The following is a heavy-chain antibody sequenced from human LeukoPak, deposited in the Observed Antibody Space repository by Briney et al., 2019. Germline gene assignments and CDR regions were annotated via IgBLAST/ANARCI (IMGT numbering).Heavy chain of an antibody. CDR2: INANSGGT. CDR3: ARHGILRGSGDFDY. CDR1: GYTFTGYY. V-gene: IGHV1-2*02. J-gene: IGHJ4*02. D-gene: IGHD3-3*01. Sequence: GSVKVSCKASGYTFTGYYMHWVPQAPGQGVEWMGWINANSGGTNYAQKLQGRVTMTRDTSISTAYMELSRLRSDHTAVYYCARHGILRGSGDFDYWGQGTLATVSS.